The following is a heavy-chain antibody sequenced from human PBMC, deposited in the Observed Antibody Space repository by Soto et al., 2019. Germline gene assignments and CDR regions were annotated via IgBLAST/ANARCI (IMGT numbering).Heavy chain of an antibody. CDR3: VTGLNYFDA. CDR2: IYYGGSI. J-gene: IGHJ5*02. CDR1: GGSSSSSPYY. V-gene: IGHV4-39*01. D-gene: IGHD1-1*01. Sequence: PSETLSLTCTVSGGSSSSSPYYWGWIRQPPGRGLEWIGSIYYGGSIYYNPSLKSRATISVDTSKNQFSLKLSSVTAADTAVYYCVTGLNYFDARGRGTLVTVSS.